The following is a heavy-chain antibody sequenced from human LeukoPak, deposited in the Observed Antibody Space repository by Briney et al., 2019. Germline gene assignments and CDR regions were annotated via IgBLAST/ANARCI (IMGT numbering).Heavy chain of an antibody. Sequence: PGGSLRLSCAASGFTFSSYGMHWVRQAPGKGLEWVAFIRYDGSNKYYADSVKGRFTISRDNSKNTLYLQMNSLRAEDTAVYYCARVGSYSSFSVLFRADYYYYYMDVWGKGTTVTISS. V-gene: IGHV3-30*02. J-gene: IGHJ6*03. CDR3: ARVGSYSSFSVLFRADYYYYYMDV. CDR2: IRYDGSNK. D-gene: IGHD1-26*01. CDR1: GFTFSSYG.